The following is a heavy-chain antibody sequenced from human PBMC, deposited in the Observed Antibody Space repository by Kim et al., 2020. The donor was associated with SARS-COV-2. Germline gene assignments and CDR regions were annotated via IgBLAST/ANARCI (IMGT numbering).Heavy chain of an antibody. J-gene: IGHJ6*02. Sequence: ASVKVSCKVSGYTLTELSMHWVRQAPGKGLEWMGGFDPEDGETIYAQKFQGRVTMTEDTSTDTAYMELSSLRSEDTAVYCCATAFSITGTNAVFYYYYGMDVWGQGTTVTVSS. V-gene: IGHV1-24*01. CDR3: ATAFSITGTNAVFYYYYGMDV. CDR1: GYTLTELS. D-gene: IGHD1-20*01. CDR2: FDPEDGET.